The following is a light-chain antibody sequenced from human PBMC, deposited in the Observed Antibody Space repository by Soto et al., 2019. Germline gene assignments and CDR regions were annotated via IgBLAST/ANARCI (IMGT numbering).Light chain of an antibody. CDR2: AVT. Sequence: QSVLTQPASVSGSPGQSITISCTGTSSDVGGYDYVSWYQQHPGKAPKLIIYAVTERPSGVPDRFSGSKSGNTASLTVSGLQTEDEADYYCSSHAGNNNYVFGTGTKVTVL. J-gene: IGLJ1*01. CDR3: SSHAGNNNYV. V-gene: IGLV2-8*01. CDR1: SSDVGGYDY.